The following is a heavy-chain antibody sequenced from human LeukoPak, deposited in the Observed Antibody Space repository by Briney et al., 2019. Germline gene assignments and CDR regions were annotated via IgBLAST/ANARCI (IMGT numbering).Heavy chain of an antibody. CDR3: ARSEPAVVVPAAPFDY. J-gene: IGHJ4*02. Sequence: PGGSLRLSCAASGFTFSDYYMSWIRQAPGKGLEWVSYISSSGSTIYYADSVKGRFTISRDNAKNSLYLQMNSLRAEDTAVYYCARSEPAVVVPAAPFDYWGQGTLVTVSS. CDR1: GFTFSDYY. D-gene: IGHD2-2*01. V-gene: IGHV3-11*04. CDR2: ISSSGSTI.